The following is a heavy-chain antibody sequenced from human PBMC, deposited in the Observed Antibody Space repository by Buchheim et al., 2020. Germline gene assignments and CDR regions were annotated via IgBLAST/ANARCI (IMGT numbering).Heavy chain of an antibody. CDR2: IIPSFGSP. Sequence: QVQLVQSGAEVKKPGSSVKVSCMTSGDIFSTYDGVSWVRQAPGQGLEWMGGIIPSFGSPSYAQKFHGRVTITADKSTSTVYLELTSLRSEDTAVYYCARDGFFSSADTVVNGDWFDPWGQGTL. CDR1: GDIFSTYD. J-gene: IGHJ5*02. V-gene: IGHV1-69*06. CDR3: ARDGFFSSADTVVNGDWFDP. D-gene: IGHD4-23*01.